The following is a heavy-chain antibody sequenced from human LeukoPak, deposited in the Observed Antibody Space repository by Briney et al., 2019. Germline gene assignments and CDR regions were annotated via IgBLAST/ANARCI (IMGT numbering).Heavy chain of an antibody. CDR2: IYYSGST. CDR1: GASISSSSHY. CDR3: ARDTSGTATADY. V-gene: IGHV4-31*03. Sequence: SETLSLTCTVSGASISSSSHYWGWIRQPPGRGLEWIGYIYYSGSTYYNPSLKSRVTISVDTSKNQFSLKLSSVTAADTAVYYCARDTSGTATADYWGQGTLVTVSS. D-gene: IGHD1-14*01. J-gene: IGHJ4*02.